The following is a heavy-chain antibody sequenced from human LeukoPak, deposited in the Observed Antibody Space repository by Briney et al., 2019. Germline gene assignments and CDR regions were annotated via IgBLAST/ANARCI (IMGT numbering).Heavy chain of an antibody. Sequence: PSETLSLTCALYRGSFSGYYWTWIRQPPGRGLEWIGEINHSGSTNYNPSLTSRVTISVDTSKSQFSLKLNSVTAADAAMYYCARGRDPYWGQGTLVTVSS. D-gene: IGHD5-24*01. J-gene: IGHJ4*02. CDR1: RGSFSGYY. CDR2: INHSGST. V-gene: IGHV4-34*01. CDR3: ARGRDPY.